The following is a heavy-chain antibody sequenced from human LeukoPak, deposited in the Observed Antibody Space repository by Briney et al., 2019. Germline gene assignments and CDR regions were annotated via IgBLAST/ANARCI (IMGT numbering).Heavy chain of an antibody. V-gene: IGHV5-51*01. CDR2: IYPSDSYN. CDR3: AGGIGESSPSTY. CDR1: GYNLTTYW. Sequence: GESLKICWKDSGYNLTTYWIGWVRQMAGEGVEWVGIIYPSDSYNSYRPSLRGLGPISAHKSITTAYLQWNRLKTSDTAMYYCAGGIGESSPSTYWGQGTLVTVSS. J-gene: IGHJ4*02. D-gene: IGHD2-2*01.